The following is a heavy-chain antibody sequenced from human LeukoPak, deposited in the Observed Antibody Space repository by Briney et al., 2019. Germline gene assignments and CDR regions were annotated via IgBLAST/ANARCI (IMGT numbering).Heavy chain of an antibody. J-gene: IGHJ5*02. V-gene: IGHV1-8*01. CDR3: ARGRDFWSGTKNCFDP. CDR2: MNPNSGNT. Sequence: ASVKVSCKASGYTFTSYDINWVRQATGQGLEWTGWMNPNSGNTGYAQKFQGRVTMTRNTSISTAYMELSSLRSEDTAVYYCARGRDFWSGTKNCFDPWGQGTLVTVSS. CDR1: GYTFTSYD. D-gene: IGHD3-3*01.